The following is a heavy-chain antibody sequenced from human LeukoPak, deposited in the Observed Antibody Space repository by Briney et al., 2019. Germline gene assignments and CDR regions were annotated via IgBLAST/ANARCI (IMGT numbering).Heavy chain of an antibody. J-gene: IGHJ6*02. CDR1: GFTFSSYA. D-gene: IGHD2-2*01. CDR2: ISGSGGST. Sequence: PGGSLRLSCAASGFTFSSYAMSWVRQAPGKGLEWVSAISGSGGSTYYADSVKGRFTISRDNSKNTLYLQMNSLRAEDTAVYYCRCSSTNFYGMDVWGQGTTVTVSS. CDR3: RCSSTNFYGMDV. V-gene: IGHV3-23*01.